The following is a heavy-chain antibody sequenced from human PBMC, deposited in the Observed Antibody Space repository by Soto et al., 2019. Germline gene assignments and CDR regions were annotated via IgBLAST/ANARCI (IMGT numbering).Heavy chain of an antibody. CDR1: GFPFSSYE. CDR2: ISSGGGNI. D-gene: IGHD5-12*01. J-gene: IGHJ4*02. CDR3: ARDRWLRYSGYDWHFDY. V-gene: IGHV3-48*03. Sequence: EVQLVESGGVLVQPGESLRLSRAASGFPFSSYEMNWVRQAPGKGLEWVAYISSGGGNIYYAESVKGRFTISRDNAKNSVDLQMNSLRAEDTAVYYCARDRWLRYSGYDWHFDYWGQGTLVTVSS.